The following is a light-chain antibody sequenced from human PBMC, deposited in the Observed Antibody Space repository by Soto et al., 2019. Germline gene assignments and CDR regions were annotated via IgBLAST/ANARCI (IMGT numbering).Light chain of an antibody. J-gene: IGKJ1*01. Sequence: NLLTQSPGTLSLSPGEGATLSCRASQSVSSSYLAWYQQKPGQAPRLLIYGASSRATGIPDRFSGSGSGTDFTLTISRLEPEDFAVYYCHQYGSSPWTFGQGTKVDIK. CDR1: QSVSSSY. CDR2: GAS. CDR3: HQYGSSPWT. V-gene: IGKV3-20*01.